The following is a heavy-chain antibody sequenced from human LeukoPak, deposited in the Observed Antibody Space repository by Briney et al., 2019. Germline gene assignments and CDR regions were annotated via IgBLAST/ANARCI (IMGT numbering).Heavy chain of an antibody. J-gene: IGHJ3*02. Sequence: GGSLRLSCAASGFTFSSYSMNWVRQAPGKGLEWVSVIYSGGSTYYADSVKGRFTISRDNSKNTLYLQMNSLRAEDTAVYYCAKSFRNGNDAFDIWGQGTMVTVSS. CDR1: GFTFSSYS. CDR3: AKSFRNGNDAFDI. V-gene: IGHV3-53*01. D-gene: IGHD1-14*01. CDR2: IYSGGST.